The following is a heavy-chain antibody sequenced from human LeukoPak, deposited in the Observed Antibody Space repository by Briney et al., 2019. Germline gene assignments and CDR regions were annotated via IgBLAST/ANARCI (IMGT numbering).Heavy chain of an antibody. CDR2: IYTSGST. CDR1: GGSISSYY. J-gene: IGHJ2*01. D-gene: IGHD3-22*01. Sequence: PSETLSLTCTVSGGSISSYYWSWIRQPAGKGLEWIGRIYTSGSTNYNPSLKSRVTMSVDTSKNQFSLKLSSVTAADTAVYYCARDQRYYDSSGYYPSYWYFDFWGRGPLDSVSS. CDR3: ARDQRYYDSSGYYPSYWYFDF. V-gene: IGHV4-4*07.